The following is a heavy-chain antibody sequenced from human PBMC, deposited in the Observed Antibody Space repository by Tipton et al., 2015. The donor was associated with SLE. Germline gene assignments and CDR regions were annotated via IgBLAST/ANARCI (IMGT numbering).Heavy chain of an antibody. D-gene: IGHD3-10*01. Sequence: TLSLTCAVSGGSFSGYYWSWIRQSPGQGPEWIGEIMDTGYTNYNPSLKSRVTISRDTSKNEFSLNLTSVTAADTAVYYCAREADTGSSALDVWGQGTMVTVSS. V-gene: IGHV4-34*12. CDR3: AREADTGSSALDV. J-gene: IGHJ3*01. CDR1: GGSFSGYY. CDR2: IMDTGYT.